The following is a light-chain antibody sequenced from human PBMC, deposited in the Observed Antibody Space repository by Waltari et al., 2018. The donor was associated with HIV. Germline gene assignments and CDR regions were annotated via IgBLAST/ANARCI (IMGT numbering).Light chain of an antibody. Sequence: QSALTQPPSASGSRGQSVTISCTGTSSDVGAYNYVSWYQQYPGMAPKLVIYEVNKGPPGCPDRFAGSKSGNPASLTVSGLQAEDEADFYCSSYAGSAVVFGGGTKLTVL. CDR1: SSDVGAYNY. CDR3: SSYAGSAVV. V-gene: IGLV2-8*01. J-gene: IGLJ2*01. CDR2: EVN.